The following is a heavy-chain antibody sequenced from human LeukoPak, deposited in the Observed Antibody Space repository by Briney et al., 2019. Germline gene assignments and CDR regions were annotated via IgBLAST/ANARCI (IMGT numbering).Heavy chain of an antibody. CDR1: GGSISSYY. Sequence: SQTLSLTCTVSGGSISSYYWSWIRQPPGKGLEWIGYIYYSGSTNYNPSLKSRVTISVDTSKNQFSLKLSSVTAADTAVYYWARVYYDSSGYHFDYWGQGTLVTVSS. CDR2: IYYSGST. J-gene: IGHJ4*02. CDR3: ARVYYDSSGYHFDY. V-gene: IGHV4-59*01. D-gene: IGHD3-22*01.